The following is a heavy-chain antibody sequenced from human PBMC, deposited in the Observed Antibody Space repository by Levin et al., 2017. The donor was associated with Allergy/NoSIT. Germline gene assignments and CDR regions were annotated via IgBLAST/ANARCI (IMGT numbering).Heavy chain of an antibody. Sequence: GESLKISCKASGYTFTGYYIHWVRQAPGQGLEWMGWINPNSGGTNSAQKFQGRVSMTRDTSISTAFMELSRLRSDDTAVYYCASPLITGDPTGSIDSWGQGTLVTVSS. CDR3: ASPLITGDPTGSIDS. CDR2: INPNSGGT. D-gene: IGHD7-27*01. J-gene: IGHJ5*01. V-gene: IGHV1-2*02. CDR1: GYTFTGYY.